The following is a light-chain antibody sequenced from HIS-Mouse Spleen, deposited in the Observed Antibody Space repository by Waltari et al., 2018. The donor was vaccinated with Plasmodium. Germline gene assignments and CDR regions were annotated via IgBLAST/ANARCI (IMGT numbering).Light chain of an antibody. V-gene: IGKV1-39*01. Sequence: DIQMTQSPSSLSASVVDRVTITCRASQSICSYLNWYQQKPGKAPKLLIYAASSLQSGVPSRFSGSGSGTDFTLTISSLQPEDFATYYCQQSYSTPPTFGGGTKVEIK. CDR3: QQSYSTPPT. J-gene: IGKJ4*01. CDR1: QSICSY. CDR2: AAS.